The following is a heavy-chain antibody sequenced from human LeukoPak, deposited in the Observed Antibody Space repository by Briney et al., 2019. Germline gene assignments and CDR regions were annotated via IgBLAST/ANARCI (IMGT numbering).Heavy chain of an antibody. CDR2: IREDGSGT. V-gene: IGHV3-7*03. Sequence: GGSLRLSCAASGFTFSSYWMSWVRQAPGKGLEWVANIREDGSGTYYVDSVKGRFTISRDNAKNSLYLQMNSLRAEDTAVYYCARDYFTDYWGQGTLVTVSS. CDR1: GFTFSSYW. J-gene: IGHJ4*02. D-gene: IGHD3-10*01. CDR3: ARDYFTDY.